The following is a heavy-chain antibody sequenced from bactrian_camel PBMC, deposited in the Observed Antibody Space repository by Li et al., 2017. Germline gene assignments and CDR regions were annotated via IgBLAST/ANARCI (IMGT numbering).Heavy chain of an antibody. D-gene: IGHD6*01. CDR1: RSLYSGAC. V-gene: IGHV3S53*01. CDR3: KLDIPWSLGLSRRRCASIVGSY. Sequence: QVQLVESGGGSVQAGGSLRLSCVASRSLYSGACVGWLRQAPGKEREGVAAIDSDGIASYADSVKGRFTIGQDNAKKTVYLQMNSLKPEDTAMYYCKLDIPWSLGLSRRRCASIVGSYWGQGTQFTVS. J-gene: IGHJ4*01. CDR2: IDSDGIA.